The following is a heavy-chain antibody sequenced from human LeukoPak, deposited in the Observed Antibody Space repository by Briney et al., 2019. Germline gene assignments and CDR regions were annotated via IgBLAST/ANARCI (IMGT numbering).Heavy chain of an antibody. V-gene: IGHV4-61*02. CDR1: GGSINSGSYY. Sequence: SETLSLTCTVSGGSINSGSYYWSWLRQPAGKGLEWIGGYDTGGNTNYNPSLKSPVTISVDTSKNPFSLKLSSLTAADTAVYYCVSGRLFDYWGQGPLV. CDR3: VSGRLFDY. D-gene: IGHD1-26*01. J-gene: IGHJ4*02. CDR2: YDTGGNT.